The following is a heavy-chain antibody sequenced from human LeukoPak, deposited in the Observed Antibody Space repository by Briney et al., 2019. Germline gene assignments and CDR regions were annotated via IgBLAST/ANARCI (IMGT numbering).Heavy chain of an antibody. D-gene: IGHD4-17*01. CDR3: TTDFGYGDYGGTDY. V-gene: IGHV3-23*01. Sequence: PGGSLRLSCAASGFTFSSYAMSWVRQAPGKGLEWVSAISGSGGSTYYADSVKGRFTISRDNAKNSLYLQMNSLRAEDTAVYYCTTDFGYGDYGGTDYWGQGTLVTVSS. J-gene: IGHJ4*02. CDR2: ISGSGGST. CDR1: GFTFSSYA.